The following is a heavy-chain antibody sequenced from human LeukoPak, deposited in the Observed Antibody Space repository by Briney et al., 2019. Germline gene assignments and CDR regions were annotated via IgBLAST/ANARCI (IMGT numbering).Heavy chain of an antibody. J-gene: IGHJ5*02. CDR2: IYYSGST. Sequence: SETLSLTCTVSGGSISSSCYYWGWIRQPPGKGLEWIGSIYYSGSTYYNPSLKSRVTISVDTSKNQFSLKLSSVTAADTAVYYCARRSYSGSYFNWFDPWGQGTLVTVSS. D-gene: IGHD1-26*01. CDR1: GGSISSSCYY. CDR3: ARRSYSGSYFNWFDP. V-gene: IGHV4-39*01.